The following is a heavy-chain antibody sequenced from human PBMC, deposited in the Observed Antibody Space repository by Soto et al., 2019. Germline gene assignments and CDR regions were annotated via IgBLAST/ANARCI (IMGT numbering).Heavy chain of an antibody. V-gene: IGHV1-69*01. Sequence: QLVQSGPAVKRPGSSVRVTCKTSGCTFTSHTLAWLRQAPGQTLEWLGRSLPQSGTAHIAQRLKDRVRFSEDPSSRTAFLEVTGLTSQDTAVYYCARALRGEMAAIPRAVDLWGQGTLIRVSS. CDR2: SLPQSGTA. J-gene: IGHJ1*01. D-gene: IGHD3-10*01. CDR1: GCTFTSHT. CDR3: ARALRGEMAAIPRAVDL.